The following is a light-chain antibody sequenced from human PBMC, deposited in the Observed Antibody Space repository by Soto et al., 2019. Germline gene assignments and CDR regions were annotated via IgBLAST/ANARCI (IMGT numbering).Light chain of an antibody. Sequence: EVVMTQSPATLSVSPGERVTLSCRASQSINAHLAWYQQKPGQAPRLLIHGASTRATGIPARFSGSGFGTEFILTISSLQSEDFAVYYRQQYNTWLWTFAQGYKVE. CDR2: GAS. CDR1: QSINAH. CDR3: QQYNTWLWT. J-gene: IGKJ1*01. V-gene: IGKV3-15*01.